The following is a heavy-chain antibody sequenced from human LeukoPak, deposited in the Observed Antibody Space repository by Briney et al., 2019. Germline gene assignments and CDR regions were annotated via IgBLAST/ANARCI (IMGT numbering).Heavy chain of an antibody. CDR3: ARLARSLDL. Sequence: GGSLRLSCAASGFTFRSYEMNWVRQAPGKGLEWVADIRSSGSTIKYADSVKGRFTISRDNAKNSLYLQMNSLRAEDTAVYYCARLARSLDLWGQGTLVTVSS. CDR2: IRSSGSTI. D-gene: IGHD3/OR15-3a*01. CDR1: GFTFRSYE. J-gene: IGHJ4*02. V-gene: IGHV3-48*03.